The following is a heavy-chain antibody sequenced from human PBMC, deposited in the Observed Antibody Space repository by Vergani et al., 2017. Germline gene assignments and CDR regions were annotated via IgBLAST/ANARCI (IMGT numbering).Heavy chain of an antibody. D-gene: IGHD3-22*01. V-gene: IGHV4-39*01. J-gene: IGHJ5*02. Sequence: QLQLQESGPGLVKPSETLSLTCTVSGGSITYGAFYWGWIRQSPGKGLEWIGGIYYSENKFYNPSLESRVTLSIDTTKNQFSLKLKSVTAADTAVYYCARCFRDEGMIYGETVESWFDPWGQGTLVTVSS. CDR2: IYYSENK. CDR3: ARCFRDEGMIYGETVESWFDP. CDR1: GGSITYGAFY.